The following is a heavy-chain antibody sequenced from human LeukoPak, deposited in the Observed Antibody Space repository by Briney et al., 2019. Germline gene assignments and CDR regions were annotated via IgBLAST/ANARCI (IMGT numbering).Heavy chain of an antibody. Sequence: GGSLRLSCAASGFTFDDYAMHWVRQAPGKGLEWVSGISWNSGTIAYADSVKGRFTISRDNAENSLYLQMNSLRAEDTALYYCARGGGYDILTGYNHFDYWGQGTLVTVSS. V-gene: IGHV3-9*01. CDR3: ARGGGYDILTGYNHFDY. CDR2: ISWNSGTI. J-gene: IGHJ4*02. CDR1: GFTFDDYA. D-gene: IGHD3-9*01.